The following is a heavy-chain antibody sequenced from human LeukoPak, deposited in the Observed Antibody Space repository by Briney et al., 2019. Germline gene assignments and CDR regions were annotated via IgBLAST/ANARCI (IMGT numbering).Heavy chain of an antibody. V-gene: IGHV1-2*02. CDR3: ATGGHTAMVHY. CDR2: INPKSGGT. J-gene: IGHJ4*02. D-gene: IGHD5-18*01. Sequence: ASVKVSCKASGYTFSGYYMHWVRQAPGQGLEWMGWINPKSGGTNEAQKFHDRVTMTRDTSIRTAYMEVSRLRSDDTAVYYCATGGHTAMVHYWGQGTLVTVSS. CDR1: GYTFSGYY.